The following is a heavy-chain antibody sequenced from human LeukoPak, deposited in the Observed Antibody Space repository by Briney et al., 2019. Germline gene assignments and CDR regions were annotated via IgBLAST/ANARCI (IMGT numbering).Heavy chain of an antibody. CDR1: GDSFTSSNYW. Sequence: SGTLSLTCTVSGDSFTSSNYWWDWVRLPPGNGLEWIGAIQYTGRTFSNPSLKSRVTISIDTSKKKFSLDLRSATAADTAVYYCARRRHHYDSYAVWGQGTRVTVSS. V-gene: IGHV4-39*01. CDR2: IQYTGRT. J-gene: IGHJ3*01. CDR3: ARRRHHYDSYAV.